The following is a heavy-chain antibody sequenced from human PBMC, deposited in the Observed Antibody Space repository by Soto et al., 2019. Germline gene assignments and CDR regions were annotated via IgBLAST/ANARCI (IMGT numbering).Heavy chain of an antibody. D-gene: IGHD2-2*01. Sequence: PGGSLRLSCAASGFTFSSYGMHWVRQAPGKGLEWVAVISYDGSNKYYADSVKGRFTISRDNSKNTLYLQMNSLRAEDTAVYYCAKGLGYCSSTSCQIDYWGQGTLVTVSS. CDR1: GFTFSSYG. V-gene: IGHV3-30*18. CDR2: ISYDGSNK. J-gene: IGHJ4*02. CDR3: AKGLGYCSSTSCQIDY.